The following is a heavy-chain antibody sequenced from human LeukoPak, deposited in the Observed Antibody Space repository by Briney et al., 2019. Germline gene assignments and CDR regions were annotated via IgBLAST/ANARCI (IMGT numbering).Heavy chain of an antibody. CDR1: GYSITSYW. D-gene: IGHD6-19*01. V-gene: IGHV5-51*01. CDR3: AIGLSVPGTPNFNY. CDR2: IYPGDSDT. J-gene: IGHJ4*02. Sequence: GGSLKSPCKTSGYSITSYWIGRVRQLSGEGVACMGIIYPGDSDTRYSPSLQGQVTISADKSISTAYLRWSSRKASDTSIYLCAIGLSVPGTPNFNYWSQATLVTVS.